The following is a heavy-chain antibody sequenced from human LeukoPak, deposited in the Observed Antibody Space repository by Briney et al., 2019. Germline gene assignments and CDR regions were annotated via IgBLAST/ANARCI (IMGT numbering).Heavy chain of an antibody. V-gene: IGHV3-9*01. CDR3: AKGMVRGVIITPFDY. J-gene: IGHJ4*02. CDR1: GFTFSSYA. Sequence: PGGSLRLSCAASGFTFSSYAMSWVRQAPGKGLEWVSDISWNSGSTGYADSVKGRFTISRDNAKNSLYLQMNSLRAEDTALYYCAKGMVRGVIITPFDYWGQGTLVTVSS. D-gene: IGHD3-10*01. CDR2: ISWNSGST.